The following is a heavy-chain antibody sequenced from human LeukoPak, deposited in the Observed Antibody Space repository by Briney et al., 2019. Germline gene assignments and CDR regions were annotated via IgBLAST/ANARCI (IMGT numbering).Heavy chain of an antibody. CDR1: GFTFNNYA. CDR2: ISDSGGST. D-gene: IGHD4-17*01. CDR3: AKDRIRTVTTPFDY. J-gene: IGHJ4*02. Sequence: PGGSLRLSCAASGFTFNNYALAWVRQTPEKGLECVSAISDSGGSTYSADSVKGRFTISRDNSKNTLYLQMNSLRAEDTAVYYCAKDRIRTVTTPFDYWGQGTLVTVSS. V-gene: IGHV3-23*01.